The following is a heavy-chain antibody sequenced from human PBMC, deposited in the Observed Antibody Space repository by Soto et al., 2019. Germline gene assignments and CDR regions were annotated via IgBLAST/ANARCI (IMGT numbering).Heavy chain of an antibody. CDR2: ISGSGGST. V-gene: IGHV3-23*01. J-gene: IGHJ5*02. D-gene: IGHD4-17*01. CDR3: AKPEVYGDYAGNWFDP. Sequence: GGSLRLSCAASGFTFSSYAMSWVRQAPGKGLEWVSAISGSGGSTYYADSVKGRFTISRDNSKNTLYLQMNSLRAEDTAVYYCAKPEVYGDYAGNWFDPWGQGTLVTVSS. CDR1: GFTFSSYA.